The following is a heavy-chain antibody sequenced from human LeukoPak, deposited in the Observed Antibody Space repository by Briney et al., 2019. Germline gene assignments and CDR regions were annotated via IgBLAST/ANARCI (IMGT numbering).Heavy chain of an antibody. J-gene: IGHJ4*02. Sequence: ASVKVSRKASGYTFTSYYMHWVRQAPGQGLEWMGIINPSGGSTSYVQKFQGRVTMTRDMSTSTVYMELRSLRSDDTAVYYCARVGGAWELLSVYWGQGTLVTVSS. V-gene: IGHV1-46*01. D-gene: IGHD1-26*01. CDR1: GYTFTSYY. CDR3: ARVGGAWELLSVY. CDR2: INPSGGST.